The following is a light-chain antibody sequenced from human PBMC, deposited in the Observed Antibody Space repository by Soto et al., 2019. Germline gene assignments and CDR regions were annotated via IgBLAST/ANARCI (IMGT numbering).Light chain of an antibody. CDR2: DAS. CDR3: QQYDNFPFP. Sequence: DIQMTQSPSSLSASVGDIVTITCQASQDINNFLNCYQQKPGKAPKLLIYDASNLERGVPSRFSGSGYGTDYTFSISSLQPEDIATYYCQQYDNFPFPFGQGTTLEI. CDR1: QDINNF. J-gene: IGKJ2*01. V-gene: IGKV1-33*01.